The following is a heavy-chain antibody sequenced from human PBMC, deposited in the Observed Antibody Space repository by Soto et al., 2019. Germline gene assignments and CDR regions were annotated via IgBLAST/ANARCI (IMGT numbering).Heavy chain of an antibody. D-gene: IGHD2-2*02. CDR1: GFTVSSNY. Sequence: GGNVRLSCAASGFTVSSNYMSWVRQAPGKGLEWVSVIYSGGSTYYADSVKGRFTISRDNSKNTLYLQMNSLRAEDTAVYYCARDRLGIVVVPAAIQYYYSSY. V-gene: IGHV3-53*01. CDR2: IYSGGST. CDR3: ARDRLGIVVVPAAIQYYYSSY. J-gene: IGHJ6*03.